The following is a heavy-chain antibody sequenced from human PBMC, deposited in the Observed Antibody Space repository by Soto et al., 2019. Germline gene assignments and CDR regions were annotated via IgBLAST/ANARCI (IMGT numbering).Heavy chain of an antibody. CDR1: GFTVSSYG. CDR3: ARIVGGERYFAY. CDR2: ISGSGGST. Sequence: GGSLRLSCAASGFTVSSYGMSWVRQAPGKGLEWVSAISGSGGSTYYADSVKGRFTISRDNSKNTLYLQMNSLRAEDTAVYYCARIVGGERYFAYWGQGTLVTSPQ. V-gene: IGHV3-23*01. D-gene: IGHD3-16*01. J-gene: IGHJ4*02.